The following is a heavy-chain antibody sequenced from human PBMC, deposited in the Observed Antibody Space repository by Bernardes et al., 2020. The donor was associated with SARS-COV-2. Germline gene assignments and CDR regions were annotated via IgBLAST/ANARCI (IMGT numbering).Heavy chain of an antibody. Sequence: GSLRLSCAASGFTFSSYAMSWVRQAPGKGLEWVSSISDSGGVRYYADSVEGRFTISRDNSMNTLFLQMNSLRAEDTAVYYCAKPVAGTFRGFDYWGQGTLVPVSS. CDR1: GFTFSSYA. J-gene: IGHJ4*02. D-gene: IGHD6-19*01. CDR3: AKPVAGTFRGFDY. CDR2: ISDSGGVR. V-gene: IGHV3-23*01.